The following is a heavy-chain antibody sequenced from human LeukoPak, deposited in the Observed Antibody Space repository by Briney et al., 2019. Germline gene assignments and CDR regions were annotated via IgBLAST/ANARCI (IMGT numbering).Heavy chain of an antibody. CDR3: ARWGYSSNPHAE. V-gene: IGHV4-31*03. CDR2: IYYSGST. J-gene: IGHJ4*02. D-gene: IGHD6-13*01. Sequence: SETLSLTCTVSGGSISSGGYYWSWIRQHPGEGLEWIGYIYYSGSTYYNPSLKSRVTISVDTSKNQFSLKLSSVTAADTAVYYCARWGYSSNPHAEWGQGTLVTVSS. CDR1: GGSISSGGYY.